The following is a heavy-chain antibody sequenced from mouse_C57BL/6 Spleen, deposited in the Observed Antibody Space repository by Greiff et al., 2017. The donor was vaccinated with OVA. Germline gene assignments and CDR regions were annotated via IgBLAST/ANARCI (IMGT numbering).Heavy chain of an antibody. CDR2: IYPGSGST. D-gene: IGHD2-5*01. J-gene: IGHJ4*01. CDR3: ALYYSNYDYAMDY. CDR1: GYTFTSYW. Sequence: QVQLQQSGAELVKPGASVKMSCKASGYTFTSYWITWVKQRPGQGLEWIGDIYPGSGSTNYNEKFKSKATLTVDTSSSTAYMQLSSLTSEDSAVYYCALYYSNYDYAMDYWGQGTSVTVSS. V-gene: IGHV1-55*01.